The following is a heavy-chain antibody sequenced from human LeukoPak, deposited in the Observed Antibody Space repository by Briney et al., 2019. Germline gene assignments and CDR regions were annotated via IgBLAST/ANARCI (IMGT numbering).Heavy chain of an antibody. D-gene: IGHD5-18*01. CDR1: GYTVTGYY. Sequence: ASVKVSCKASGYTVTGYYMHWVRQAPGQGLEWMGWINPNSGGANYAQKFQGRVTMTRDTSISTAYMELSRLRSDDTAVYYCARGGDTAMATFDYWGQGTLVTVSS. CDR3: ARGGDTAMATFDY. J-gene: IGHJ4*02. V-gene: IGHV1-2*02. CDR2: INPNSGGA.